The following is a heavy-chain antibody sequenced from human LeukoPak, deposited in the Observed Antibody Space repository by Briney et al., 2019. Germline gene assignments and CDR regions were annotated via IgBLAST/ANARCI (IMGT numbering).Heavy chain of an antibody. CDR2: INHSGST. Sequence: SETLSLTCAVYGGSFSGYYWSWIRQPPGKGLEWIGEINHSGSTNYDPSLKSRVTISVDTSKNQFSLKLSSVTATDTAVYYCARGGDSYDFWSGYYTRYFDYWGQGTLVTVSS. CDR3: ARGGDSYDFWSGYYTRYFDY. J-gene: IGHJ4*02. D-gene: IGHD3-3*01. V-gene: IGHV4-34*01. CDR1: GGSFSGYY.